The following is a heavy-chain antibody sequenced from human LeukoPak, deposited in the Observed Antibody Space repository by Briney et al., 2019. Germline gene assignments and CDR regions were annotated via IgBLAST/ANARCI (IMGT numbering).Heavy chain of an antibody. CDR3: SKDLAATDFVYHFYGMDV. CDR2: ISGSGGST. D-gene: IGHD2-21*02. J-gene: IGHJ6*02. V-gene: IGHV3-23*01. CDR1: GFTFSSYA. Sequence: PGGSLRLSCAASGFTFSSYAMSWVRQAPGKGLEWVSAISGSGGSTYYADSVKGRFTISSDNSKNTLYLQMNSLRAEGTAVYYCSKDLAATDFVYHFYGMDVWGQGTTVTVSS.